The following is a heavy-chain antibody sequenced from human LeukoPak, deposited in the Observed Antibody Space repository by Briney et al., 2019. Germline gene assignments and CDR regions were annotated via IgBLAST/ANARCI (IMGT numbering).Heavy chain of an antibody. CDR1: GFTFSSYA. Sequence: GGSLRLSCAASGFTFSSYAMSWVRQAPGKGLEWVSYISNRGSTIHYADSVRGRFTISRDNAKKSLYLQMNSLRAEDTAVYYCARSADRSGYFREITLYYFDYWGQGTLVTVSS. J-gene: IGHJ4*02. D-gene: IGHD3-22*01. CDR2: ISNRGSTI. V-gene: IGHV3-48*04. CDR3: ARSADRSGYFREITLYYFDY.